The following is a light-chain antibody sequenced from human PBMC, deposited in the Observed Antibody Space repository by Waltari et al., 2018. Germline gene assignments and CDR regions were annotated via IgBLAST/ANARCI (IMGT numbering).Light chain of an antibody. CDR2: DVT. V-gene: IGLV2-11*01. CDR1: RNDLLIYNH. CDR3: CSYAGSYTVV. Sequence: QSALTQPRSVSGSPGQSVTISCPGTRNDLLIYNHVSWYQQHPTKAPKLIIYDVTKRPSGVPDRFSASNSGTTASLTISGLQAEDEADYHCCSYAGSYTVVFGGGTKLTVL. J-gene: IGLJ2*01.